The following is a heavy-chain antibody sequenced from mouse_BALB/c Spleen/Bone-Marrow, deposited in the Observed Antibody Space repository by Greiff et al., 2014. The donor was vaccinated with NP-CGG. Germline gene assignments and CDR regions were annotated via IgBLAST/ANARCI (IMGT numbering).Heavy chain of an antibody. CDR2: IYPGSDST. J-gene: IGHJ2*01. D-gene: IGHD2-4*01. CDR1: GYTLTSYW. Sequence: QVHVKQSGAELVKPGTSVKMSCKASGYTLTSYWMHWVKQRPGQGLEWIGDIYPGSDSTNYNEKFKSKATLTVDTSSSTAYMQLSSLTSEDSAVYYCARRDDYDDYHFAYWGQGTTLTVSS. V-gene: IGHV1-55*01. CDR3: ARRDDYDDYHFAY.